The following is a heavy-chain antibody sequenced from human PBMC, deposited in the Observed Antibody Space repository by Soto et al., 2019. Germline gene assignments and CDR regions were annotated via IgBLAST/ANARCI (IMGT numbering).Heavy chain of an antibody. Sequence: QVQLQESGPRLVKSSETLSLVCSVSGDSIIRSFWGWIRQSPGQGLQYIGYISDSGVTDYDPSLKSRVPISVATSKNPSSLQLTSVTAAETAVYYCARGAVEFSVPDSFDIWGQGTMVTVSS. CDR3: ARGAVEFSVPDSFDI. D-gene: IGHD1-1*01. CDR1: GDSIIRSF. V-gene: IGHV4-59*01. CDR2: ISDSGVT. J-gene: IGHJ3*02.